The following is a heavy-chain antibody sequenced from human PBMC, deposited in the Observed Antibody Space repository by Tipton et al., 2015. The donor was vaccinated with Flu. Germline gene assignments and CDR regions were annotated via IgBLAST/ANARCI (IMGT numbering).Heavy chain of an antibody. D-gene: IGHD1-14*01. V-gene: IGHV4-34*01. CDR2: INHSGTT. J-gene: IGHJ4*02. CDR1: GGSFSAYY. Sequence: TLSLTCAVYGGSFSAYYWSWIRQPPGKGLEWVGEINHSGTTNYNPSLTSRVTVSADTSKKQFSLKLNSVTAADTAVYYCARLAPDGWVLGTYYFDFWGQGILVTVSS. CDR3: ARLAPDGWVLGTYYFDF.